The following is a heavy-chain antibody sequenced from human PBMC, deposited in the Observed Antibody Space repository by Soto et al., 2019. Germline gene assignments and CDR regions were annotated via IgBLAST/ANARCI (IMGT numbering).Heavy chain of an antibody. D-gene: IGHD2-2*01. CDR3: AIVAVVSASIVY. J-gene: IGHJ4*02. Sequence: SETLSLTCTVSGGSISSGCYYWSWIRQHPGKGLEWIGEINHSGSTNYNPSLKSRVTISVDTSKNQFSLKLSSVTAADTAVYYCAIVAVVSASIVYWGQATLGTVFS. CDR2: INHSGST. CDR1: GGSISSGCYY. V-gene: IGHV4-39*07.